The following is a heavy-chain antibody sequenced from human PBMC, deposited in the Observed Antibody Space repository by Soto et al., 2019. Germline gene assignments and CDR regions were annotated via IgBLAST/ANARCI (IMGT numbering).Heavy chain of an antibody. V-gene: IGHV4-39*01. J-gene: IGHJ5*02. D-gene: IGHD2-2*01. Sequence: SETLSLTCTVSGGSISSSSYYWGWIRQPPGKGLEWIGSIYYSGSTYYNPSLKSRVTISVDTSKNQFSLKLSSVTAADTAVYYCARHREVPAAIQDGVCWFDPWGQGTLVTVSS. CDR3: ARHREVPAAIQDGVCWFDP. CDR1: GGSISSSSYY. CDR2: IYYSGST.